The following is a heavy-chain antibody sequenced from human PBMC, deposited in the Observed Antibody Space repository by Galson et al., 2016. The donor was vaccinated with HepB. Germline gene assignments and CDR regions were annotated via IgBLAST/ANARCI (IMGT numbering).Heavy chain of an antibody. D-gene: IGHD2-2*01. J-gene: IGHJ4*02. CDR1: GFTFSSYA. CDR2: ISGGART. CDR3: AKDREGVIPAAYDY. V-gene: IGHV3-23*01. Sequence: SLRLSCAASGFTFSSYALGWIRQAPGKGLEWVSGISGGARTYYAGSVKGRFTISRDNSKNTVYLQMNSLRAEDTAIYYCAKDREGVIPAAYDYWGQGSLVLVSS.